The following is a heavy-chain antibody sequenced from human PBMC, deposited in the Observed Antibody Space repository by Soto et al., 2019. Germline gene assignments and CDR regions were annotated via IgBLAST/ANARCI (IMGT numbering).Heavy chain of an antibody. CDR2: IYYSGST. V-gene: IGHV4-30-4*01. CDR3: ASLTGYDSFGYYYYYGMDV. Sequence: SETLSLTCTVSGGSISSGDYYWSWIRQPPGKGLEWIGYIYYSGSTYYNPSLKSRVTISVDTSKNQFSLKLSSVTAADTAVYYCASLTGYDSFGYYYYYGMDVWGQGTTVTVSS. CDR1: GGSISSGDYY. J-gene: IGHJ6*02. D-gene: IGHD5-12*01.